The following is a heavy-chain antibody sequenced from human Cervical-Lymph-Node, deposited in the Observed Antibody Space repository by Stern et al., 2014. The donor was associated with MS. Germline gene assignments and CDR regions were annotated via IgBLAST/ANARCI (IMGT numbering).Heavy chain of an antibody. Sequence: VQLVQSGGGVVQSGRSLRLSCAASGFIFSTHGMHWVRQAPGKGLEWVAVISYDGSNKNYGDSVKGRFTVSRDNSKSTLYLQMNSLRAEDTAVYYCAKERIVGGYDIWSGPADYWGQGTLVTVSS. CDR1: GFIFSTHG. CDR2: ISYDGSNK. CDR3: AKERIVGGYDIWSGPADY. D-gene: IGHD3-3*01. J-gene: IGHJ4*02. V-gene: IGHV3-30*18.